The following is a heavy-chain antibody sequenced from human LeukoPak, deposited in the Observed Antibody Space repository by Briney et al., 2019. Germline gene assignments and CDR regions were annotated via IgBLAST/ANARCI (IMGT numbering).Heavy chain of an antibody. Sequence: GRSLRLSCAASGFTFTNYPMHWVRQAPGKGLEWVAVLWSDGIKTDYADSVKGRFTISRDNSKNTLYLQMNSLRAEDTAVYYCARGPYYYDSSGPFDYWGQGTLVTVSS. CDR2: LWSDGIKT. V-gene: IGHV3-33*01. D-gene: IGHD3-22*01. CDR3: ARGPYYYDSSGPFDY. J-gene: IGHJ4*02. CDR1: GFTFTNYP.